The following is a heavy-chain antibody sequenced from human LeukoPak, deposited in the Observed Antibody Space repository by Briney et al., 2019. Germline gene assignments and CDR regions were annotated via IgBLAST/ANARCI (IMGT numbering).Heavy chain of an antibody. J-gene: IGHJ5*02. CDR1: GDSISSYY. V-gene: IGHV4-59*08. CDR3: ARPVRNWFDP. D-gene: IGHD4-17*01. CDR2: IYYPGST. Sequence: SETLPLTCTVSGDSISSYYWSWIRQPPGKGLEWIGYIYYPGSTNYNPSLKSRVTISVDTSKNQFSLRLSSVTAADTAVYYCARPVRNWFDPWGQGTLVTVSS.